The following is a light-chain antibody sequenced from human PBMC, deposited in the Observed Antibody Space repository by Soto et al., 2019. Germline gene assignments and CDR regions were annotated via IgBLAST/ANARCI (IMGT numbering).Light chain of an antibody. J-gene: IGKJ1*01. CDR1: QSVSSSY. Sequence: LLTQSPITLSLSPGDRATLSCRASQSVSSSYLAWYRQKPGQTPRLLIYGASNRAAGIADSCSGSGSGTDFTLTISRLEPEDFAVYFCQQYGSSPLTFGQGTKVDIK. V-gene: IGKV3-20*01. CDR3: QQYGSSPLT. CDR2: GAS.